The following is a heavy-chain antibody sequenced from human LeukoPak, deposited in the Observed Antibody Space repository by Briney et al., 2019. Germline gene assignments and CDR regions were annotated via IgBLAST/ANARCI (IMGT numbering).Heavy chain of an antibody. J-gene: IGHJ6*02. CDR3: ARVPLLKEQYYYGMDV. Sequence: SETLSLTCTVSGGSISSGDYYWSGIRQPPGKGLEWIGYIYYSGSTYYNPSLKSRVTISVDTSKNQFSLKLSSVTAADTAVYYCARVPLLKEQYYYGMDVWGQGTTVTVSS. D-gene: IGHD1/OR15-1a*01. V-gene: IGHV4-30-4*01. CDR1: GGSISSGDYY. CDR2: IYYSGST.